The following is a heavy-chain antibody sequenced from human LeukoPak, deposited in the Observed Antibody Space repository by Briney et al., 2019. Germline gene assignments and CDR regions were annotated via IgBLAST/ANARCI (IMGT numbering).Heavy chain of an antibody. CDR3: AKDKSSSSGWYYFDY. D-gene: IGHD6-19*01. CDR1: GFIFSSYA. V-gene: IGHV3-23*01. Sequence: PGGSLRLSCAASGFIFSSYAMSWVRQAPGKGLEWVSTISGSGGSTYYADSVKGRFTISRDNSKNTVYLQMNSLRAEDTAVYYCAKDKSSSSGWYYFDYWGQGTLVTVSS. CDR2: ISGSGGST. J-gene: IGHJ4*02.